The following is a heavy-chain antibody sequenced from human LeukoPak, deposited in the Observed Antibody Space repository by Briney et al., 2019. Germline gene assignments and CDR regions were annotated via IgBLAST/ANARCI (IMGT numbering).Heavy chain of an antibody. J-gene: IGHJ1*01. CDR1: GGSFSGYY. D-gene: IGHD3-22*01. CDR2: INHNGST. CDR3: ARESMITYYYDSSGYYPPGYFQH. Sequence: SETLSLTCAAYGGSFSGYYWSWIRQPPGKGLEWIGVINHNGSTNYNPSLKSRVTISVDTSKNKFSLQLSSVTAADTAVYYCARESMITYYYDSSGYYPPGYFQHWGQGTLVTVSS. V-gene: IGHV4-34*01.